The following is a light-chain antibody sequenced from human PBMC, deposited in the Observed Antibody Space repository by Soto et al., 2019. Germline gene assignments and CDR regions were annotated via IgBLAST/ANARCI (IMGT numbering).Light chain of an antibody. J-gene: IGKJ5*01. CDR2: GES. CDR1: QSVTSN. V-gene: IGKV3-15*01. Sequence: EIVMTQSPATLSVSPGERATLSCRASQSVTSNLAWYQQKPGQAPRLLIYGESTRATGIPARFSGSGSGTEFTLTISSLQSEDFAVYYCQQYSNWPLTFGQGTRLEIK. CDR3: QQYSNWPLT.